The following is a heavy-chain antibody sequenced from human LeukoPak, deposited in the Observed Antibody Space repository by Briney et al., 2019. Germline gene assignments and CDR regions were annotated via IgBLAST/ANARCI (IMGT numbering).Heavy chain of an antibody. CDR1: GCSTSNYS. CDR3: ARVGVVAAMEDTNSFTP. J-gene: IGHJ5*02. D-gene: IGHD2-15*01. CDR2: IYYSGST. V-gene: IGHV4-59*12. Sequence: SETLSLTCTGTGCSTSNYSWNSLRQPPGKGLEWIGYIYYSGSTNYNPSLKSRVTISVDKSKNQFSLKLSSVTAADTAVYYCARVGVVAAMEDTNSFTPWAQGTLSPSPQ.